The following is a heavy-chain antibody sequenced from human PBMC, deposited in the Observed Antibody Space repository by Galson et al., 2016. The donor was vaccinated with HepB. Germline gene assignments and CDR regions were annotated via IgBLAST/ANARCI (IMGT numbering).Heavy chain of an antibody. Sequence: SLRLSCAASGFTFSSYWMNWVRQAPGEGLVWVSRINNDGSNTTYADSVKGRFTISRDNAKHTLYLQMNSLRAEDTAVYYCARPGYCSGSSCYVPFDIWGQGTMATVSS. V-gene: IGHV3-74*03. D-gene: IGHD2-15*01. CDR3: ARPGYCSGSSCYVPFDI. CDR1: GFTFSSYW. J-gene: IGHJ3*02. CDR2: INNDGSNT.